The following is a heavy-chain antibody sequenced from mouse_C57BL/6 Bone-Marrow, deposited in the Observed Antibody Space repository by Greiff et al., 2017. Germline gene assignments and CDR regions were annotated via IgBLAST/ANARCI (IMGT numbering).Heavy chain of an antibody. CDR1: GFTFSDYY. V-gene: IGHV5-12*02. CDR3: ARGKGFAY. CDR2: ISNGGGST. Sequence: EVKLMESGGGLVQPGGSLKLSCATSGFTFSDYYMYWVRQTPEKRLEWVAYISNGGGSTYYPDTVKVRFTISRDNAKNTLYLQMSRLKSEDTAMYYCARGKGFAYWGQGTLVTVSA. J-gene: IGHJ3*01.